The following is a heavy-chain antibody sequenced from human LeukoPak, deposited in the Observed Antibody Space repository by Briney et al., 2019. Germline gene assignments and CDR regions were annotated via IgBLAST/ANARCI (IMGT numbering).Heavy chain of an antibody. D-gene: IGHD6-19*01. V-gene: IGHV4-34*01. CDR2: INHSGST. Sequence: PSETLSLTCAVYGGSFSGYYWSWIRQPPGKGLEWIGEINHSGSTNYNPSLKSRVTISVDTSKNQFSLKLSSVTAADTAVYYCARHVGGYSSGWLPQSTPIDYWGQGTLVTVSS. J-gene: IGHJ4*02. CDR1: GGSFSGYY. CDR3: ARHVGGYSSGWLPQSTPIDY.